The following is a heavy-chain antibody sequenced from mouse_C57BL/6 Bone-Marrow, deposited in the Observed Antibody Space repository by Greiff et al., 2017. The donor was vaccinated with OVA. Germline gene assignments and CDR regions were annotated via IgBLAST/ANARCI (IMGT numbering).Heavy chain of an antibody. CDR2: INPNYGTT. CDR1: GYSFTDYN. CDR3: AREVYYYGSSYSFAY. Sequence: EVQLQQSGPELVKPGASVKISCKASGYSFTDYNMNWVKQSNGKSLEWIGVINPNYGTTSSNQKFKGKATLTVDQSSSTAYMQLNSLTSEDSAVYYSAREVYYYGSSYSFAYWGQGTLVTVSA. J-gene: IGHJ3*01. V-gene: IGHV1-39*01. D-gene: IGHD1-1*01.